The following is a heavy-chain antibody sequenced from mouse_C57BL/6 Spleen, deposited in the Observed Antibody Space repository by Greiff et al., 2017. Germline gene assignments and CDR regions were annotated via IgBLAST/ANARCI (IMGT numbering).Heavy chain of an antibody. J-gene: IGHJ3*01. Sequence: VQLQQSGPELVKPGASVKISCKASGYSFTSYYIHWVKQRPGQGLEWIGWIYPGSGNTKYNEKFKGKATLTADTSSSTAYMQLSSLTSEDSAVYYCARYDYDVAFAYWGQGTLVTVSA. CDR2: IYPGSGNT. V-gene: IGHV1-66*01. D-gene: IGHD2-4*01. CDR3: ARYDYDVAFAY. CDR1: GYSFTSYY.